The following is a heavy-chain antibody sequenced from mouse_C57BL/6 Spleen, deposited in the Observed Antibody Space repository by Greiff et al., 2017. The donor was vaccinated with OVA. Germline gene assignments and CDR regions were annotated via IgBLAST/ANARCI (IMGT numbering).Heavy chain of an antibody. Sequence: QVQLQQSGPELVKPGASVKISCKASGYAFSSSWMNWVKQRPGKGLEWIGRIYPGDGDTNYNGKFKGKATLTADTSSSTAYMQLSSLTSEDSAVYFCARAYYGNYYAMDYWGQGTSVTVSS. CDR3: ARAYYGNYYAMDY. J-gene: IGHJ4*01. CDR1: GYAFSSSW. CDR2: IYPGDGDT. D-gene: IGHD2-10*01. V-gene: IGHV1-82*01.